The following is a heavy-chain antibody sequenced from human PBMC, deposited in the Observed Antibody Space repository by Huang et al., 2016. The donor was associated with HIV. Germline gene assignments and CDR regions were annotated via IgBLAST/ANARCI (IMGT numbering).Heavy chain of an antibody. CDR1: GDFISSTNYY. D-gene: IGHD6-13*01. CDR3: ASQHIGAAATWF. Sequence: QLQLQESGPGQVKPSETLSLTCTVSGDFISSTNYYWGWIRQSPGKGLEWVGSVYQSGITHDNPSLNSRVTLSVDTSRNQFSLRLNSVTAADTAVYYCASQHIGAAATWFWGRGTQVAVSS. J-gene: IGHJ4*02. CDR2: VYQSGIT. V-gene: IGHV4-39*01.